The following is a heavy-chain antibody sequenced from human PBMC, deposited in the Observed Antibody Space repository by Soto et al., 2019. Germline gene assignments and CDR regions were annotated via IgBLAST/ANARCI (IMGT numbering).Heavy chain of an antibody. D-gene: IGHD2-21*02. CDR1: GFTFSSYA. CDR3: ARPPYCGGDCYLGAGG. Sequence: EVQLLESGGGLVQPGGSLRLPCAASGFTFSSYAMSWVRQAPGKGLEWVSAISGSGGSTYYADSVKGRFTISRDNSKNTLYLQMNSLRAEDTAVYYCARPPYCGGDCYLGAGGWGQGTLVTVSS. J-gene: IGHJ4*02. CDR2: ISGSGGST. V-gene: IGHV3-23*01.